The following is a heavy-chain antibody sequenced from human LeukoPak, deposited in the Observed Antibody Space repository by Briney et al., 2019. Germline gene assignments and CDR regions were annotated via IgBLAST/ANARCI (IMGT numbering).Heavy chain of an antibody. J-gene: IGHJ4*02. CDR1: GYTFTVYY. Sequence: SVKVSCKTSGYTFTVYYLHWVRQAPGQGLEWMGGIIPIFGTANYAQKFQGRVTITADESTSTAYMELSSLRSEDTAVYYCARGGLVVVTATPLDYWGQGTLVTVSS. D-gene: IGHD2-21*02. CDR3: ARGGLVVVTATPLDY. CDR2: IIPIFGTA. V-gene: IGHV1-69*13.